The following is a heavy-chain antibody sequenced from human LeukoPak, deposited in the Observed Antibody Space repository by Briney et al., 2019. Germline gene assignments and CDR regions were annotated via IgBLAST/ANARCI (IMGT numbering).Heavy chain of an antibody. CDR1: GYTFTSYY. D-gene: IGHD2-2*01. Sequence: GASVKVSCKASGYTFTSYYMHWVRQAPGQGLEWMGGIIPIFGTANYAQKFQGRVTITADESTSTAYMELSSLRSEDTAVYYCARASGYCSSTSCYGNWGQGTLVTVSS. J-gene: IGHJ4*02. V-gene: IGHV1-69*13. CDR2: IIPIFGTA. CDR3: ARASGYCSSTSCYGN.